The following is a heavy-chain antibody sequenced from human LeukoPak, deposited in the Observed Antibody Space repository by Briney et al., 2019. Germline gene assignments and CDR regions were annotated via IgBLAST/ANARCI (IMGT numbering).Heavy chain of an antibody. J-gene: IGHJ4*02. CDR1: VLTFSSYS. D-gene: IGHD2-21*01. CDR3: ARSIDIDY. V-gene: IGHV3-23*01. Sequence: GASLRLSWAATVLTFSSYSMSWVRKAPWKGLEWVSAISGSGGSTYYADSVKGRFTISRDNSKNTLYLQMNSLRAEDTAVYYCARSIDIDYWGQGTLVTVSS. CDR2: ISGSGGST.